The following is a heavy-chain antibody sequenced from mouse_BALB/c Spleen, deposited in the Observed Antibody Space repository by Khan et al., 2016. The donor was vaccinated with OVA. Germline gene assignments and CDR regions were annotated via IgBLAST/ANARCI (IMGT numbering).Heavy chain of an antibody. CDR3: VRFSTSPRNYYTMDY. CDR1: GLSLSNYG. V-gene: IGHV2-3*01. D-gene: IGHD1-1*01. Sequence: VQLQESGSGLVAPSQSLSITCTVSGLSLSNYGVNWARQPPGKGLERLGVIWGDGSTIYHSFLKSRLRISKDNSKNQVFLKLHSLQTDDTATYSCVRFSTSPRNYYTMDYWGQGTSVTVSS. J-gene: IGHJ4*01. CDR2: IWGDGST.